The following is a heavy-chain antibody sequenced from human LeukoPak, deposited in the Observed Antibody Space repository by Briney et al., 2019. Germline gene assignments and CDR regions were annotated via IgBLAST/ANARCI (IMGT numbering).Heavy chain of an antibody. J-gene: IGHJ5*02. D-gene: IGHD1/OR15-1a*01. CDR1: GFTFSSYA. Sequence: GGSLRLSCAASGFTFSSYAISWLRKAPGKGLEWLSAMSGSGGSTYYADSVKGRFTISRDNSKNTLYLQMSSLRAEDTAVYYCARTGSRRYNWFDPWGQGTLVTVSS. V-gene: IGHV3-23*01. CDR3: ARTGSRRYNWFDP. CDR2: MSGSGGST.